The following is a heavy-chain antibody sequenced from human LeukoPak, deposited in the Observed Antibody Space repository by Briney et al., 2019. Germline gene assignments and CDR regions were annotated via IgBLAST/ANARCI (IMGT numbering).Heavy chain of an antibody. J-gene: IGHJ4*02. Sequence: QSGGSLRLSCAASGFTFDDYAMHWVRQAPGKGLEWVSGISWNSGSIGYADSVKGRFTISRDNAKNTLYLQMDSLRAEDTAVYYCVQEINRGDRRYFDYWGQGTLVTVSS. D-gene: IGHD1-14*01. V-gene: IGHV3-9*01. CDR2: ISWNSGSI. CDR1: GFTFDDYA. CDR3: VQEINRGDRRYFDY.